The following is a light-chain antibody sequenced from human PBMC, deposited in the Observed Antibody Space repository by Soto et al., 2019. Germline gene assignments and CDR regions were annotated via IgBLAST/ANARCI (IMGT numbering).Light chain of an antibody. CDR3: QQYDNWPQT. V-gene: IGKV3-15*01. CDR2: GTS. CDR1: QSVSSS. J-gene: IGKJ1*01. Sequence: EIVMTHSLATLSVSPGERATLSCRASQSVSSSLAWYQQKPGQAPRLLIFGTSTRATAIPARFSGSGSGTEFTLTISSLQSEDFAVYYCQQYDNWPQTFGQGTKVDIK.